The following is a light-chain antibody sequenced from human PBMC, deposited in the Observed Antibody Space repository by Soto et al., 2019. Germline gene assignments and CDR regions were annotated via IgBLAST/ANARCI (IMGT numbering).Light chain of an antibody. J-gene: IGKJ1*01. CDR2: AAS. CDR1: EAIRSA. V-gene: IGKV1-6*01. CDR3: LLDFRYFWA. Sequence: AIQLTQSPSSLSASVGDRVTITCRASEAIRSALGWYKQKPGKVPKLLIYAASILQSGVPSSFSGSGSGTDFTLTISSLQPEDFATYYCLLDFRYFWAFGQGTKV.